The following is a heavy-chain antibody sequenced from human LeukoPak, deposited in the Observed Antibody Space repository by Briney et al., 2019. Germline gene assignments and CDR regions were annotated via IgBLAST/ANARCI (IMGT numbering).Heavy chain of an antibody. Sequence: GGSLRLSCAASGFTFSSYSMNWVRQAPGKGLEWVSSISSSSSYINYADSVKGRFTISRDNAKNSLYLQMNSLRAEDTAVYYCARDIVVVPAAMRPDAFDIWGQGTMVTVSS. V-gene: IGHV3-21*01. D-gene: IGHD2-2*01. CDR1: GFTFSSYS. CDR3: ARDIVVVPAAMRPDAFDI. CDR2: ISSSSSYI. J-gene: IGHJ3*02.